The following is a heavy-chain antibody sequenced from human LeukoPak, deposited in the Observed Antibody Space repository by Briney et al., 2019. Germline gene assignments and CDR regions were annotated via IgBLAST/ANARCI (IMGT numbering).Heavy chain of an antibody. J-gene: IGHJ4*02. V-gene: IGHV1-18*01. CDR2: ISGYNGNT. D-gene: IGHD6-13*01. CDR1: DYIFTAYG. Sequence: GASVKVSCKVSDYIFTAYGISWVRQAPGQGLEWMGWISGYNGNTIYAQNFQGRVTMTRNTSISTAYMELSSLRSEDTAVYYCARDYLSSFDYWGQGTLVTVSS. CDR3: ARDYLSSFDY.